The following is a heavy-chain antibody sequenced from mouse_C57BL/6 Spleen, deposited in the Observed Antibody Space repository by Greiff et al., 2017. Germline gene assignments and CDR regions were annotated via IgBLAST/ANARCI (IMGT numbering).Heavy chain of an antibody. D-gene: IGHD2-5*01. CDR3: ARDYSNSPWFAY. J-gene: IGHJ3*01. Sequence: QVQLQQSGAELVKPGASVKISCKASGYAFSSYWMNWVKQRPGKGLEWIGQIYPGDGDTNYNGKFKGKATLTADKSSSTAYMQLSSLTSEDSAVYFCARDYSNSPWFAYWGQGTLVTVSA. CDR2: IYPGDGDT. CDR1: GYAFSSYW. V-gene: IGHV1-80*01.